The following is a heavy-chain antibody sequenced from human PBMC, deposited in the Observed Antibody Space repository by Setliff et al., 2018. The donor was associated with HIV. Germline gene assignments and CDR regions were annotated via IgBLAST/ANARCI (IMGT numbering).Heavy chain of an antibody. J-gene: IGHJ4*02. D-gene: IGHD5-12*01. CDR3: ARGGFRWLRWDY. CDR2: INPSSGST. Sequence: ASVKVSCKASGYTFTSYYMHWVRQAPGQGLEWMGIINPSSGSTSNKQKFQGRVTMTRNTSISTAYMELSSLRSEDTAVYYCARGGFRWLRWDYWGQGTLVTVSS. CDR1: GYTFTSYY. V-gene: IGHV1-46*01.